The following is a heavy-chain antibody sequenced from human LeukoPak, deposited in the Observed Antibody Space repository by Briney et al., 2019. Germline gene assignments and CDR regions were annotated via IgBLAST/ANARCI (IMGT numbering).Heavy chain of an antibody. CDR1: GGSFSGYY. Sequence: PSETLSLTCAVYGGSFSGYYWGWIRPPPGKGLEWIGSIYYSWSTYYNSSLKSRVTISVDTSKNQFSLKLSSVAAADTAVYYCASRYDYSNYIDYWGQGTLVTVSS. CDR3: ASRYDYSNYIDY. V-gene: IGHV4-39*01. J-gene: IGHJ4*02. D-gene: IGHD4-11*01. CDR2: IYYSWST.